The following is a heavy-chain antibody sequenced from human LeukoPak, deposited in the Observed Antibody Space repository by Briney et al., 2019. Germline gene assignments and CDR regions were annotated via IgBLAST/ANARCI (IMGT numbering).Heavy chain of an antibody. Sequence: SVKVSCKASGGTFSSYAISWVRQAPGQGLEWMGRIIPILGIANYAQKFQGRVTITADKSTSTAYMEPSSLRSEDTAVYYCARMVRGVIGAFDIWGQGTMVTVSS. CDR1: GGTFSSYA. J-gene: IGHJ3*02. V-gene: IGHV1-69*04. CDR3: ARMVRGVIGAFDI. CDR2: IIPILGIA. D-gene: IGHD3-10*01.